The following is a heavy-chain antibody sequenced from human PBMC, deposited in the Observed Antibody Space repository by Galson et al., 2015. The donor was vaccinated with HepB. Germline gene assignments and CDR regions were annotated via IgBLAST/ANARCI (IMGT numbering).Heavy chain of an antibody. CDR1: GDSMSRGNYF. J-gene: IGHJ4*02. Sequence: TLSLTCTVSGDSMSRGNYFWNWIRLPAGKGLEWIGRIYSSGSTDYNPSLKSRVIISIDTSKSHFSLNLTSVTAADTAVYFCAKGGLVETLDFWGRGTVVTVSS. CDR3: AKGGLVETLDF. D-gene: IGHD2-21*01. CDR2: IYSSGST. V-gene: IGHV4-61*02.